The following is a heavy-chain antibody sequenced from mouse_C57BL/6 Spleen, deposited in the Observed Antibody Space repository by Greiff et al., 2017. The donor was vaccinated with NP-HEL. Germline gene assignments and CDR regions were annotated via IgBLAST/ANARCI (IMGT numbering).Heavy chain of an antibody. CDR1: GYTFTDYY. CDR2: INPNNGGT. V-gene: IGHV1-26*01. D-gene: IGHD2-3*01. J-gene: IGHJ2*01. Sequence: EVQLQQSGPELVKPGASVKISSKASGYTFTDYYMNWVKQSQGKSLEWIGDINPNNGGTSYNQKFKGKATLTVDKSSSTAYMELRSLTSEDAAVYYCARYGVYDGSFFDYWGQGTTLTVSS. CDR3: ARYGVYDGSFFDY.